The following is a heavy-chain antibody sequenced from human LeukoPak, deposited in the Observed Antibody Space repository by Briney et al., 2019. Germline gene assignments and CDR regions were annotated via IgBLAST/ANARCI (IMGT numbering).Heavy chain of an antibody. CDR2: IIPIFGTA. D-gene: IGHD2-2*01. J-gene: IGHJ3*02. CDR3: ARHQDCSSTSCYSGDAFDI. Sequence: SVKVSCKASGGTFSSYAISWVRQAPGQGLEWMGRIIPIFGTANYAQKFQGRVTITTDESTSTAYMELSSLRSEDTAVYYCARHQDCSSTSCYSGDAFDIWGQGTMVTVPS. CDR1: GGTFSSYA. V-gene: IGHV1-69*05.